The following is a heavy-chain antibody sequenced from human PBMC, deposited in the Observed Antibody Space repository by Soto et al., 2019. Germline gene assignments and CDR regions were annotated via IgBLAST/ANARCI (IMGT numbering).Heavy chain of an antibody. CDR3: ARDVARDRQYSADDSGLDY. Sequence: QVHLEQSGAEVKKPGASVKVSCKASGYSFTSYGFTWVRQAPGQGLEWVGWTSTYNGYTNYAQKRQARVTMTTDTSTTTAYMELRGLTSDDTAVYYCARDVARDRQYSADDSGLDYWGQGTLVTVSS. CDR2: TSTYNGYT. D-gene: IGHD5-12*01. CDR1: GYSFTSYG. V-gene: IGHV1-18*01. J-gene: IGHJ4*02.